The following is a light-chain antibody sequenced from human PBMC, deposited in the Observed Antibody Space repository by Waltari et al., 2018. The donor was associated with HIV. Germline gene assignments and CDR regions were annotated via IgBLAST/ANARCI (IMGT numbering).Light chain of an antibody. CDR3: QAWDSGTWV. Sequence: SYELTQPPSVSVSPGQTASITCSGDKLGANYACWYQQKPGQAPVLVIYQDSKRPAGIPGRFSGSNSGNTATLTIRGTQAMDEADYYCQAWDSGTWVFGGGTKLTVL. CDR2: QDS. V-gene: IGLV3-1*01. J-gene: IGLJ3*02. CDR1: KLGANY.